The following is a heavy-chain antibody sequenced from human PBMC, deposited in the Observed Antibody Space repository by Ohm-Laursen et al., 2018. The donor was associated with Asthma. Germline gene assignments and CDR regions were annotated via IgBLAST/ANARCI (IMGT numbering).Heavy chain of an antibody. CDR2: ISSSGSTI. D-gene: IGHD6-13*01. CDR3: VKDSKLGLNAAGGSFES. V-gene: IGHV3-11*01. Sequence: SLRLSCAASVFTFSDYYMSWIRQAPGKGLEWVSYISSSGSTIYYADSVKGRFTISRDNAKNSVYLQMNSLRVEDTAFYYCVKDSKLGLNAAGGSFESWGQGSLVTVSS. J-gene: IGHJ4*02. CDR1: VFTFSDYY.